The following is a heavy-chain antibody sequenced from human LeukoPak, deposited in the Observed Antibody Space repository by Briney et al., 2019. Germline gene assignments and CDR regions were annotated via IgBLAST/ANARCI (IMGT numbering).Heavy chain of an antibody. Sequence: ASVKVSCKASGYTFTDYYMHWVRQAPGQGLEWMGWINPNSGGTNYAQKFQGRVTMTRDTSISTAYMELSRLRSDDTAVYYCARGVTLWFGELFGGGFDYWGQGTLVTVSS. CDR1: GYTFTDYY. CDR3: ARGVTLWFGELFGGGFDY. J-gene: IGHJ4*02. V-gene: IGHV1-2*02. D-gene: IGHD3-10*01. CDR2: INPNSGGT.